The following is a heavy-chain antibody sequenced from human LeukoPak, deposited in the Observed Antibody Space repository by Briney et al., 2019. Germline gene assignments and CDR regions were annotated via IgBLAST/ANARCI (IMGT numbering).Heavy chain of an antibody. CDR2: ISLSSSYI. CDR3: ARDRVGYYDSSGYSHLLYYFDD. Sequence: PGGSLRLSCAASGFTFSSYTFNWVRQAPGKGLEWVSSISLSSSYIFYADSVKGRFTISRDDAKNSLYLQMNSLRAEDTAMYYCARDRVGYYDSSGYSHLLYYFDDWGQGSLVTVSS. V-gene: IGHV3-21*01. J-gene: IGHJ4*02. D-gene: IGHD3-22*01. CDR1: GFTFSSYT.